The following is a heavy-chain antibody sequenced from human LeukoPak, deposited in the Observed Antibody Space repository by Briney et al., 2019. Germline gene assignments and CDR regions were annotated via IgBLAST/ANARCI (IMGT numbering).Heavy chain of an antibody. CDR3: ASVDGYYYDSSGFLEVDY. D-gene: IGHD3-22*01. V-gene: IGHV4-38-2*02. J-gene: IGHJ4*02. CDR1: GYSISSGYY. CDR2: IYHSGST. Sequence: TSETLSLTCTVSGYSISSGYYWGWIRQPPGKGLEWIGSIYHSGSTYYNPSLKSRVTISVDTSKNQFSLKLSSVTAADTAVYYCASVDGYYYDSSGFLEVDYWGQGTLVTVSS.